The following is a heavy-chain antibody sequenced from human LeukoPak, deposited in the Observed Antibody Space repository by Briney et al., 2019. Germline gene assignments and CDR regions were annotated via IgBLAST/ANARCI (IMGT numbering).Heavy chain of an antibody. CDR1: GFTFSSYA. CDR3: AKDGLHYYGSGSFFDP. V-gene: IGHV3-23*01. D-gene: IGHD3-10*01. Sequence: PGGSLRLSCAASGFTFSSYAMSWVSQAPGKGLEWVSAISGSGSDTYYADSVKGRFTISRDNSKNTLYLQMNSLRAEDTAVYYCAKDGLHYYGSGSFFDPWGQGTLVTVSS. CDR2: ISGSGSDT. J-gene: IGHJ5*02.